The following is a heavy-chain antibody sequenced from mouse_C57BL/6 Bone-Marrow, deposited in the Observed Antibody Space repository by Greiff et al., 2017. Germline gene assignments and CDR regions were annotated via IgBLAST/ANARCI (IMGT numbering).Heavy chain of an antibody. D-gene: IGHD3-1*01. CDR2: IYPGSGST. V-gene: IGHV1-55*01. CDR3: ARSGY. J-gene: IGHJ2*01. Sequence: VQLQQSGAELARPGASVKLSCKASGYTFTSYGISWVKQRPGQGLEWIGDIYPGSGSTNYNEKFKSKATLTVDTSSSTAYMQLSSLTSEDSAVYYCARSGYWGQGTTLTVSS. CDR1: GYTFTSYG.